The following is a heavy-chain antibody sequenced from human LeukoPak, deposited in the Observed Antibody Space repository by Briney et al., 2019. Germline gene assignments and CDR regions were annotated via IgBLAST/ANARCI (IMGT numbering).Heavy chain of an antibody. CDR2: INDSESI. CDR3: ARGQYSYGYPRNFDY. CDR1: GGSISSSSSY. Sequence: SETLSLTCTVSGGSISSSSSYWGWIRQPPGKGLEWIAGINDSESIYYNPPLKSRVTISVDTSKNQFSLKLSSVTAADTAVYYCARGQYSYGYPRNFDYWGQGTLVTVSS. D-gene: IGHD5-18*01. V-gene: IGHV4-39*07. J-gene: IGHJ4*02.